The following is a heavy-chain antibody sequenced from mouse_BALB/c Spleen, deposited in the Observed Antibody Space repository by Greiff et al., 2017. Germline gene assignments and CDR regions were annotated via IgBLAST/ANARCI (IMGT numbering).Heavy chain of an antibody. J-gene: IGHJ4*01. Sequence: EVQGVESGGGLVQPGGSRKLSCAASGFTFSSFGMHWVRQAPETGLEWVAYISSGSSTIYYADKVKGRFTISRDNPKNTLFLQMTSLRSEDTAMYDCARSGTGSMDDWGQGTSVTVAS. CDR1: GFTFSSFG. CDR2: ISSGSSTI. D-gene: IGHD4-1*01. CDR3: ARSGTGSMDD. V-gene: IGHV5-17*02.